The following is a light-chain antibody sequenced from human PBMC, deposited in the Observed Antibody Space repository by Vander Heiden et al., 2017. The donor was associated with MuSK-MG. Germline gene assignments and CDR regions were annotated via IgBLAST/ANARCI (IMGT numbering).Light chain of an antibody. Sequence: VSVALGQTVRITCHGDSLRSYSASWYQQKPGQAPVLVIYGKNNRPSGIPDRFSGSSSGNTASLTITGAQAEDEADYYCNSRDSSGNHLGVFGGGTKLTVL. CDR3: NSRDSSGNHLGV. CDR2: GKN. CDR1: SLRSYS. V-gene: IGLV3-19*01. J-gene: IGLJ2*01.